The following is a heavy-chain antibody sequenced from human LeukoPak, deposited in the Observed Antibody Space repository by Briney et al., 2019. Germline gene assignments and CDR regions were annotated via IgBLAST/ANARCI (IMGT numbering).Heavy chain of an antibody. CDR2: INSDGSST. J-gene: IGHJ4*02. V-gene: IGHV3-74*01. D-gene: IGHD3-3*01. Sequence: GGSLRLSCAASGFTFSSYWMHWVRQAPGKGLVWVSRINSDGSSTSYADSVKGRFTISSDNAKNTLYLQMNSLRAEDTAVYYCARDESRYDFWSGYYNPIDYWGQGTLVTVSS. CDR3: ARDESRYDFWSGYYNPIDY. CDR1: GFTFSSYW.